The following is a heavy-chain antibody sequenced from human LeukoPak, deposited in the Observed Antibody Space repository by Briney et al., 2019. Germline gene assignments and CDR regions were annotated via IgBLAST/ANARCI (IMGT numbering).Heavy chain of an antibody. V-gene: IGHV4-59*02. CDR3: ARAGGYNYPFDY. J-gene: IGHJ4*01. Sequence: SEPLSLTCAVSGGSVNGYYWSWIRQPPGKGLEWIGYIYYSGSTNYTPSLRSRVTISVDTSKNQFSLKLSSVTAADTAVYHCARAGGYNYPFDYWGHGTLVTVSS. CDR2: IYYSGST. CDR1: GGSVNGYY. D-gene: IGHD5-24*01.